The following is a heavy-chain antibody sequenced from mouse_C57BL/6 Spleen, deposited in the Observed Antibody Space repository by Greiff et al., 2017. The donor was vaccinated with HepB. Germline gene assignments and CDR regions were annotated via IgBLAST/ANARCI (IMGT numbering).Heavy chain of an antibody. CDR2: IYPGSGNT. V-gene: IGHV1-76*01. D-gene: IGHD2-4*01. Sequence: VHLVESGAELVRPGASVKLSCKASGYTFTDYYINWVKQRPGQGLEWIARIYPGSGNTYYNEKFKGKATLTAEKSSSTAYMQLSSLTSEDSAVYFCARRDYDYEDFDDWGQGTTLTVSS. J-gene: IGHJ2*01. CDR1: GYTFTDYY. CDR3: ARRDYDYEDFDD.